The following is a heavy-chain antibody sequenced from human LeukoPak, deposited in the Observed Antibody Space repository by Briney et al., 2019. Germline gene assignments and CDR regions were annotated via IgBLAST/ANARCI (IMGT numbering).Heavy chain of an antibody. CDR2: ISGGGRGT. J-gene: IGHJ4*02. CDR1: GFTFSSYT. CDR3: ANLPAVGLGKQDDY. V-gene: IGHV3-23*01. Sequence: GGSLRLSCAASGFTFSSYTMSWVRQAPGKGLEWVSAISGGGRGTYYADSVKGRFTISRDNYKNTLYLQMNSLRAEDTAVYYWANLPAVGLGKQDDYWGQGTLVTVSS. D-gene: IGHD1-14*01.